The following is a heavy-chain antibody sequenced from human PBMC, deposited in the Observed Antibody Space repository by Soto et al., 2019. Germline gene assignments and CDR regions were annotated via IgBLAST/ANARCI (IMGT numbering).Heavy chain of an antibody. CDR2: FDPEDGET. Sequence: ASVKVSCKVSGYTLTELPMNWVRLAPGKGLEWMGGFDPEDGETIYAQKFQGRVTVTEDTSTDTAYMELSSLRSEDTAVYYCATSYDFWSVNLPYYFDFWGQGTLVTVSS. CDR3: ATSYDFWSVNLPYYFDF. CDR1: GYTLTELP. D-gene: IGHD3-3*01. V-gene: IGHV1-24*01. J-gene: IGHJ4*02.